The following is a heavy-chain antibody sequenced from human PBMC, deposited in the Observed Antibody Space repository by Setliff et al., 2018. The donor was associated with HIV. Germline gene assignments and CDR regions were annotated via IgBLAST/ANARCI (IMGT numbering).Heavy chain of an antibody. CDR1: GGSISSHY. V-gene: IGHV4-59*04. CDR2: MYDSETT. CDR3: AAEINTDNNCCWFDP. Sequence: SETLSLTCNVSGGSISSHYWSWIRQPPGKGLQWIGAMYDSETTYYNPSLKSRVTMSVDASRNRFSLKLSSVTAADTAVYYCAAEINTDNNCCWFDPWGQGTLVTVSS. D-gene: IGHD1-20*01. J-gene: IGHJ5*02.